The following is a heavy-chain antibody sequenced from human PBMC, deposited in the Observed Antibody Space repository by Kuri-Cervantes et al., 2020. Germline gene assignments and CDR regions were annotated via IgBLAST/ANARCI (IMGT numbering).Heavy chain of an antibody. Sequence: GGSLRLSCAASGFTFSSYGMHWVRQAPGKGLEWVAVISYDGSNKYYADSVKGRFTISRDNSKNTLYLQMNSLRAEDTAVYYCARYYCGGDCLYFQHWGQGTLVTVSS. V-gene: IGHV3-30*03. D-gene: IGHD2-21*02. CDR2: ISYDGSNK. CDR3: ARYYCGGDCLYFQH. CDR1: GFTFSSYG. J-gene: IGHJ1*01.